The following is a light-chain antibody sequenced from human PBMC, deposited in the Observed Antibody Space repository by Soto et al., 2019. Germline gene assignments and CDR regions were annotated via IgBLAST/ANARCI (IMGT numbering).Light chain of an antibody. CDR2: DVS. CDR3: SSYTTNSRV. V-gene: IGLV2-14*01. J-gene: IGLJ3*02. CDR1: SSDIADYNF. Sequence: QSVLTQPASLSGSPGQSITISCTGTSSDIADYNFVSWYQQYPGKAPKLMIYDVSNRPSGVSNRLSGSKSGNTASLTISGLQAEDEADYYCSSYTTNSRVFGGGTQLTVL.